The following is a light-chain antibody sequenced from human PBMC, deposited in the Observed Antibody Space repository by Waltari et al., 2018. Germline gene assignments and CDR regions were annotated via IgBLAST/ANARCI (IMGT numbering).Light chain of an antibody. CDR3: MQGIRWPYT. J-gene: IGKJ2*01. CDR1: QSLVPVDGNTY. Sequence: EVVMTQSPVSLSVTLGQAAYISCKSSQSLVPVDGNTYLNWFHQRPGQSPRRLIYWVFSRDSGVPDRFSGSGSGTDFTLRISRVEAEDVGVYYCMQGIRWPYTFGQGTQLDIK. V-gene: IGKV2-30*02. CDR2: WVF.